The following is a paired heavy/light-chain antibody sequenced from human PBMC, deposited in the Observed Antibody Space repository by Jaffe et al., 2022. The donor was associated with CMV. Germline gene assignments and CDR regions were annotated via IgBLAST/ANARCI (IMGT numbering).Light chain of an antibody. CDR3: QSYDSSNQGWV. J-gene: IGLJ3*02. Sequence: NFMLTQPHSVSESPGKTVTISCTRSSGSIASNYVQWYQQRPGSAPTTVIYEDNQRPSGVPDRFSGSIDSSSNSASLTISGLKTEDEADYYCQSYDSSNQGWVFGGGTKLTVL. CDR1: SGSIASNY. CDR2: EDN. V-gene: IGLV6-57*04.
Heavy chain of an antibody. CDR3: ARQLRYFDWSELYYFDY. D-gene: IGHD3-9*01. V-gene: IGHV3-21*01. CDR2: ISSSSSYI. CDR1: GFTFSSYS. Sequence: EVQLVESGGGLVKPGGSLRLSCAASGFTFSSYSMNWVRQAPGKGLEWVSSISSSSSYIYYADSVKGRFTISRDNAKNSLYLQMNSLRAEDTAVYYCARQLRYFDWSELYYFDYWGQGTLVTVSS. J-gene: IGHJ4*02.